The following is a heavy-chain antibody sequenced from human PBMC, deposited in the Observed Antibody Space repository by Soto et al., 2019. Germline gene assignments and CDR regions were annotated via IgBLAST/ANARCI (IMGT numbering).Heavy chain of an antibody. D-gene: IGHD2-2*01. V-gene: IGHV3-48*04. CDR3: ARVGVCIGPSCYASDY. Sequence: EVQLVESGGGLVQPGGSLRLSCAASGFTFSSYSMNWVRQAPGKGLEWVSYISSSSATIYYADSVKGRFTISRDNPKNSLYLPMNSLTAEDTAVYYCARVGVCIGPSCYASDYWGQGTLVTVSS. J-gene: IGHJ4*02. CDR1: GFTFSSYS. CDR2: ISSSSATI.